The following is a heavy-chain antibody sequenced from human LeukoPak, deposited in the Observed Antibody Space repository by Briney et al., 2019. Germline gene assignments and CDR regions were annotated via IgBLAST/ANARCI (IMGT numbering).Heavy chain of an antibody. Sequence: GGSLRLSCAASGFTFSSYAMSWVRQAPGKGLEWVSAISGSGGSTYYADSVKGRFTISRDNSKNTLYLQMNSLRAEDTAVYYCARDVSNYEVPYFDYWGQGTLVTVSS. CDR3: ARDVSNYEVPYFDY. CDR1: GFTFSSYA. V-gene: IGHV3-23*01. D-gene: IGHD1-7*01. J-gene: IGHJ4*02. CDR2: ISGSGGST.